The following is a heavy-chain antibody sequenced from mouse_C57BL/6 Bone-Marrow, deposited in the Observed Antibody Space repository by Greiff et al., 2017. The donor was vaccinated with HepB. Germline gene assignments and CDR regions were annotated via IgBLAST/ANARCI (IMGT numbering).Heavy chain of an antibody. J-gene: IGHJ1*03. CDR3: ARSWLLPYFDV. V-gene: IGHV1-63*01. CDR2: IYPGGGYT. Sequence: VQLQQSGAELVRPGTSVKMSCKASGYTFTNYWIGWAKQRPGHGLEWIGDIYPGGGYTNYNEKFKGKATLTADKSSSTAYMQFSSLTSEDSAIYYCARSWLLPYFDVWGTGTTVTVSS. CDR1: GYTFTNYW. D-gene: IGHD2-3*01.